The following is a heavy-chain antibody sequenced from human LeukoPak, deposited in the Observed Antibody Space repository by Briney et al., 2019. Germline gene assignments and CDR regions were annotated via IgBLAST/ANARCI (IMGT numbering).Heavy chain of an antibody. CDR1: GFTFSSYS. J-gene: IGHJ4*02. V-gene: IGHV3-21*01. D-gene: IGHD3-22*01. Sequence: GGSPRLSCAASGFTFSSYSMNWVRQAPGKGLEWVSSISSSSSYIYYADSVKGRFTISRDNAKNSLYLQMNSLRAEDTAVYYCARDGFSYYYDSSGASDYWGQGTLVTVPS. CDR2: ISSSSSYI. CDR3: ARDGFSYYYDSSGASDY.